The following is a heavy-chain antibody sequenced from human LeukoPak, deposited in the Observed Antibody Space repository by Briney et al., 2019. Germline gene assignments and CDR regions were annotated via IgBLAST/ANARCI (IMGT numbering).Heavy chain of an antibody. D-gene: IGHD1-26*01. CDR1: GFTFSSYS. CDR3: ARAKTYSGSYYDAFDI. Sequence: PGGSLSLSCAASGFTFSSYSMNWVRQAPGQGLEWVSSISSSSSYIYYADSVKGRFTISRDNAENSLYLQMNSLRAEDTAVYYCARAKTYSGSYYDAFDIWGQGTMVTVSS. V-gene: IGHV3-21*01. J-gene: IGHJ3*02. CDR2: ISSSSSYI.